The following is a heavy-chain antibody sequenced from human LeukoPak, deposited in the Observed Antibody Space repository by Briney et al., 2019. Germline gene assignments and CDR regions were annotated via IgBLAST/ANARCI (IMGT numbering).Heavy chain of an antibody. CDR3: ARLTGTTGFDY. V-gene: IGHV3-7*01. D-gene: IGHD1-1*01. J-gene: IGHJ4*02. Sequence: GGSLRLSSAASVFPFSIYWMSWVRQAPGKGLEWVANIEQDGSDKYYVDSVKGRFSISRDNAKNSLYLQLNSLRADDTAVYYCARLTGTTGFDYWGQGTLVTVSS. CDR2: IEQDGSDK. CDR1: VFPFSIYW.